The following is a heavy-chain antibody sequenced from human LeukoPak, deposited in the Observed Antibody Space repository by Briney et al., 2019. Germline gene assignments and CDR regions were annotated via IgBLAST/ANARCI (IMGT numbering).Heavy chain of an antibody. CDR3: AKVSAWAMVGATYFDY. CDR2: ISGNSGST. Sequence: GGSLRLSCAASGFTFSSYAVSWVRQAPGKGLEWVSSISGNSGSTYYADSVKGRFTISRDNSKNTVYLQMNSLRAEDTAVYYCAKVSAWAMVGATYFDYWGQGTLVTVSS. CDR1: GFTFSSYA. D-gene: IGHD1-26*01. V-gene: IGHV3-23*01. J-gene: IGHJ4*02.